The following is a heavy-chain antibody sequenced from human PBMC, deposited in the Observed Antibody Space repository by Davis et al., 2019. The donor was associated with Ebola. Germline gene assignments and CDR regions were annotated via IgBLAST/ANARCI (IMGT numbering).Heavy chain of an antibody. CDR2: INHSGST. CDR3: ARGKLLWFGHHRDYYYYGMDV. CDR1: GGSFSGYY. Sequence: PSETLSLTCAVYGGSFSGYYWSWIRQSPGKGLECIGEINHSGSTNYNPSLKSRVIISVDTSKNQFSLKLSSVTAADTAVYYCARGKLLWFGHHRDYYYYGMDVWGQGTTVTVSS. D-gene: IGHD3-10*01. J-gene: IGHJ6*02. V-gene: IGHV4-34*01.